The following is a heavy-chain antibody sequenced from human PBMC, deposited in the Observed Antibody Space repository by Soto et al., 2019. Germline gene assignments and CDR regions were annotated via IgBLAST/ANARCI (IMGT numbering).Heavy chain of an antibody. CDR3: AKDRYCSGGSCYSEWDFDI. V-gene: IGHV3-23*01. J-gene: IGHJ3*02. D-gene: IGHD2-15*01. Sequence: EVQLLESGGGLVQPGGSLRLSCAASGFTFSNYAMSWVRQAPGKGLEWVSAISGSGGSTYYADSVKGRFTISRDNSKNTLFLQMNSLRAEDTAVYYCAKDRYCSGGSCYSEWDFDIWGQGTMVTVSS. CDR1: GFTFSNYA. CDR2: ISGSGGST.